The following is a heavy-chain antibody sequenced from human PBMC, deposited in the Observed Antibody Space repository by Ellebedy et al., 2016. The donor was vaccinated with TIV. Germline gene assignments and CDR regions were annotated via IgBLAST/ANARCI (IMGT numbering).Heavy chain of an antibody. D-gene: IGHD3-22*01. CDR1: GFTFSSYW. Sequence: GESLKISCAASGFTFSSYWMSWVRQAPGKGLEWVANIKQDGSEKYYVDSVKGRFTISRDNAKNSLYLQMNSLRAEDTAVYYCAREWFWQPPQNYYYYGMDVWGQGTTVTVSS. V-gene: IGHV3-7*01. CDR3: AREWFWQPPQNYYYYGMDV. J-gene: IGHJ6*02. CDR2: IKQDGSEK.